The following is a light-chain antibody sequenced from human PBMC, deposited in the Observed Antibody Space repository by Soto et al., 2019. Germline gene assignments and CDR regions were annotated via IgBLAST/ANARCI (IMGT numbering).Light chain of an antibody. Sequence: AIRMTQSPSSLSASTGAIVTITCRASQGISSYLAWYQQKPGKAPKLLIYAASTLKSGVPSRFSGSGSGTDFTLTISCLQSEDFATYYCHQYYSYPRTFGPGTKVDI. CDR2: AAS. J-gene: IGKJ3*01. CDR1: QGISSY. CDR3: HQYYSYPRT. V-gene: IGKV1-8*01.